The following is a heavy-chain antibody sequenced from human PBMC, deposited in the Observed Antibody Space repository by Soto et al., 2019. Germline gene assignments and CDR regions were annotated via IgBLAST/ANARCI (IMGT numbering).Heavy chain of an antibody. CDR3: ARSGYDIIGYHVPPFYYYYGMEA. CDR1: GGSISSYY. J-gene: IGHJ6*02. D-gene: IGHD3-22*01. Sequence: SETLSLTCTVSGGSISSYYWSWIRQPPGKGLEWIGYIYYSGSTNYNPSLKSRVTISVDTSKNQFSLKLSSVTAADTAVYYCARSGYDIIGYHVPPFYYYYGMEAFGQATTV. V-gene: IGHV4-59*01. CDR2: IYYSGST.